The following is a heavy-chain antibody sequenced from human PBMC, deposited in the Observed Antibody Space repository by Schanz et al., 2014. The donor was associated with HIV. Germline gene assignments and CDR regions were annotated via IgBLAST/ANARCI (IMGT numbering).Heavy chain of an antibody. Sequence: EVQLLESGGGLVQPGGSLRLSCAASGFTFSGSVIYWVRQAPGKGLEWVSAIRDSDGIATYADSVMGRFTISKDNSKNTLYLQLNNLRVEDTAIYFCAKLAVRSDYNGRDYWGQGTLVIVSP. D-gene: IGHD3-16*01. CDR1: GFTFSGSV. J-gene: IGHJ4*02. V-gene: IGHV3-23*01. CDR2: IRDSDGIA. CDR3: AKLAVRSDYNGRDY.